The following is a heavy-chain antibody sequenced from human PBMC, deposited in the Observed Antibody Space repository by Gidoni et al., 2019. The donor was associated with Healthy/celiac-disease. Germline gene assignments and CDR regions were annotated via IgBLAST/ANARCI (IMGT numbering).Heavy chain of an antibody. CDR1: GFTFSSYG. D-gene: IGHD4-17*01. J-gene: IGHJ6*02. Sequence: QVQLVESGGGVVQPGRSLRLSCAASGFTFSSYGMHWVRQAPGKGLEWVAVIWYDGSNKYYADSVKGRFTISRDNSKNTLYLQMNSLRAEDTAVYYCAREGATVTLSWYYYYGMDVWGQGTTVTVSS. CDR3: AREGATVTLSWYYYYGMDV. V-gene: IGHV3-33*01. CDR2: IWYDGSNK.